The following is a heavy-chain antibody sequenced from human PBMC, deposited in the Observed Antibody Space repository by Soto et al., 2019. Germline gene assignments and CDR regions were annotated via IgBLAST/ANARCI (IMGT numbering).Heavy chain of an antibody. J-gene: IGHJ6*02. CDR3: AYLPCSGGSCYWFSFSGMDV. CDR2: IYWDDDK. D-gene: IGHD2-15*01. CDR1: GFSLSTSGVG. Sequence: QITFKESGPTLVKPTQTLTLTCTFSGFSLSTSGVGVAWIRQPPGKALEWLALIYWDDDKRYRPSLESRLTITKDTSKNLVVLTMTNMDSVDTATYYCAYLPCSGGSCYWFSFSGMDVWGQGTTVTVSS. V-gene: IGHV2-5*02.